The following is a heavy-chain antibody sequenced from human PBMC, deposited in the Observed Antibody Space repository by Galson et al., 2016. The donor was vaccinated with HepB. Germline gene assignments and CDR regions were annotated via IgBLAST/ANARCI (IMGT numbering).Heavy chain of an antibody. D-gene: IGHD2-21*02. Sequence: SLRLSCAASGFTFNNYGMRWVRLAPGKGLEWVSGIGGRGGATYYADPVEGRFTISRDNSKNTLYLQMKSLRAEDTAVYYCAKSTLGVTLESYYYGMDVWGQGTTVTVSS. CDR3: AKSTLGVTLESYYYGMDV. V-gene: IGHV3-23*01. CDR1: GFTFNNYG. CDR2: IGGRGGAT. J-gene: IGHJ6*02.